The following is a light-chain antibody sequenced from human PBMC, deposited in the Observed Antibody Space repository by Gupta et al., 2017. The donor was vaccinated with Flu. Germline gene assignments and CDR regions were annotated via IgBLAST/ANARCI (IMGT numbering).Light chain of an antibody. Sequence: DIVMAQSPDSLAVSLGERATINCKSSRTGLYSSNNQNYLAWFQQKPRQPPKMLNYWASTRASGVPDRFSGRGSGTDFTLTISDLQAEDVAIYYCQQYDNTPLTFGGGTKVEIK. J-gene: IGKJ4*01. CDR1: RTGLYSSNNQNY. CDR3: QQYDNTPLT. CDR2: WAS. V-gene: IGKV4-1*01.